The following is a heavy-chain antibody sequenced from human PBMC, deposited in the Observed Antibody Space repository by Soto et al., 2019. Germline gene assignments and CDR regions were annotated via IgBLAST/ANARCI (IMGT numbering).Heavy chain of an antibody. D-gene: IGHD3-22*01. CDR2: IWYDGSNK. CDR3: ARDRTTYYYDSSGYSDHYFDY. CDR1: GFTFSSYG. Sequence: PGGSLRLSCAASGFTFSSYGMHWVRQAPGKGLEWVAVIWYDGSNKYYADSVKGRLTISRDNSKNTLYLQMNSLRAEDTAVYYCARDRTTYYYDSSGYSDHYFDYWGQGALVTVSS. V-gene: IGHV3-33*01. J-gene: IGHJ4*02.